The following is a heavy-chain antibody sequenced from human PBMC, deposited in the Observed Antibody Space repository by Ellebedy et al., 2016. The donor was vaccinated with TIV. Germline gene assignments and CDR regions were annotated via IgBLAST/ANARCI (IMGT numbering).Heavy chain of an antibody. J-gene: IGHJ5*02. CDR1: GYTFTSYD. Sequence: AASVKVSCKASGYTFTSYDINWVRQATGQGLAWMGWMNPNSGNTGYAQKFQGRVTLTRDTSASTAYMELSSLRSEDTAVYYCARDRGHDYGDYVHNWFDPWGQGTLVTVSS. CDR3: ARDRGHDYGDYVHNWFDP. D-gene: IGHD4-17*01. V-gene: IGHV1-8*01. CDR2: MNPNSGNT.